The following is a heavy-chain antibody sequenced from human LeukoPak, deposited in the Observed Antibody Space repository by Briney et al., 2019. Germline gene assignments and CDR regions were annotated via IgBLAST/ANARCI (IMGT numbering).Heavy chain of an antibody. D-gene: IGHD3-9*01. V-gene: IGHV5-51*01. Sequence: ESLKISCTGSGYIIGSFDSYWIAWVRQMPGKGLEWMGSIYPIDSDTRYNPSFEGQVTVSVDRSISTAYLQWSSLKASDTAMYYCARVNSALWFFDFWGQGSLVSVSS. CDR2: IYPIDSDT. J-gene: IGHJ4*02. CDR3: ARVNSALWFFDF. CDR1: GYIIGSFDSYW.